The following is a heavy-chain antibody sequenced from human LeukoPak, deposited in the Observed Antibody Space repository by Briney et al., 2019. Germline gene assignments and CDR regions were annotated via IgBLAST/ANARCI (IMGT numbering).Heavy chain of an antibody. CDR1: GFTFSSYG. V-gene: IGHV3-30*18. CDR3: AKDFLSRPSGVDY. D-gene: IGHD6-25*01. J-gene: IGHJ4*02. CDR2: ISYDGSNK. Sequence: SLRLSCAASGFTFSSYGMHWVRQAPGKGLEWVAVISYDGSNKYYADSVKGRFTISRDNSKNTLYLQMNILRAEDTAVYYCAKDFLSRPSGVDYWGQGTLVTVSS.